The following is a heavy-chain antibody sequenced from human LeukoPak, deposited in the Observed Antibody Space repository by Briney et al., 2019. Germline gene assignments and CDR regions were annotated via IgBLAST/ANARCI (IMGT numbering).Heavy chain of an antibody. D-gene: IGHD3-22*01. Sequence: ASVTVSCKASGYTFTSYYMHWVRQAPGQGLEWMGIINPSGGSTSYAQKFQGRVTMTRDTSTSTVYMELSSLRSEDTAVYYCARCYYDTTVRVSYFDYWGQGTLVTVSS. V-gene: IGHV1-46*01. CDR3: ARCYYDTTVRVSYFDY. CDR1: GYTFTSYY. CDR2: INPSGGST. J-gene: IGHJ4*02.